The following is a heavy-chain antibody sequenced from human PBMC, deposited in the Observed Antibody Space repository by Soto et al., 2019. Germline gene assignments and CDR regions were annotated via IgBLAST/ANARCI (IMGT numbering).Heavy chain of an antibody. Sequence: GASVKVSCKASGYTFTGYYMHWVRQAPGQGLEWMGWINPNSGGTNYAQKFQGWVTMTRDTSISTAYMELSRLRSDDTAVYYCARGYHNGFWSVPERFSAFDIWGQGTMVTVSS. CDR3: ARGYHNGFWSVPERFSAFDI. D-gene: IGHD3-3*01. V-gene: IGHV1-2*04. J-gene: IGHJ3*02. CDR2: INPNSGGT. CDR1: GYTFTGYY.